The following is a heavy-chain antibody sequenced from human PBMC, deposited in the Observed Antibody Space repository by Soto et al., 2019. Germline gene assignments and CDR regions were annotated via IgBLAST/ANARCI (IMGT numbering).Heavy chain of an antibody. CDR1: GYTFTSYE. J-gene: IGHJ6*04. V-gene: IGHV1-8*01. Sequence: ASVKVSCKASGYTFTSYEINWVRQATGQGLEWMGWMNPNSGNTGYAQKFQGRVTMTRNTSISTAYMELSSLRSEDTAVYYCARGDVTISGWYSKPRLTRMDVWGKGTTVTVSS. D-gene: IGHD6-19*01. CDR2: MNPNSGNT. CDR3: ARGDVTISGWYSKPRLTRMDV.